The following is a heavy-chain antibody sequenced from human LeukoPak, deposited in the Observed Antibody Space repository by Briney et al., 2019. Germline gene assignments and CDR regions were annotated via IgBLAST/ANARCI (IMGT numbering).Heavy chain of an antibody. V-gene: IGHV4-30-4*07. CDR1: GGSITGGGYS. Sequence: SETLSLTCAVSGGSITGGGYSWSWIRQPPGKGLEWIGYFYDGGTSYYDSSLKRRVTISVDTSKKQFSLKLSSVTAADTTVYYCAHSAKYSSGSFDPWGQGTLVTVSS. CDR2: FYDGGTS. D-gene: IGHD6-19*01. CDR3: AHSAKYSSGSFDP. J-gene: IGHJ5*02.